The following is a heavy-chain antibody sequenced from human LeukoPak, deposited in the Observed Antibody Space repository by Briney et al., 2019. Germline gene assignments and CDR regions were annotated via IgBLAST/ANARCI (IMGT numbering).Heavy chain of an antibody. V-gene: IGHV4-4*02. CDR2: IYHSGSA. CDR1: GGSISSSNW. CDR3: ARVAYGDYSDFDY. J-gene: IGHJ4*02. Sequence: TPSETLSLTCAVSGGSISSSNWWSWVRQPPGKGLEWIGEIYHSGSANYNPSLKSRVTISVDKSKNQFSLKLSSVTAADTAVYYCARVAYGDYSDFDYWGQGTLVTVSS. D-gene: IGHD4-17*01.